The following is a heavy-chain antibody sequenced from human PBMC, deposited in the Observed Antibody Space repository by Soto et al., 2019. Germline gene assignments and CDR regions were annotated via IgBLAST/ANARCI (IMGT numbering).Heavy chain of an antibody. V-gene: IGHV1-3*01. CDR3: AKGKSSSWYFGAFDI. CDR2: INAGNGNT. CDR1: GYTFTSYA. Sequence: QVQLVQSGAEVKKPGASVKVSCKASGYTFTSYAMHWVRQAPGQRLEWMGWINAGNGNTKYSQKFQGRVTITRDTSASTAYMERSSLRSEDTAVYYCAKGKSSSWYFGAFDIWGQGTMVTVSS. D-gene: IGHD6-13*01. J-gene: IGHJ3*02.